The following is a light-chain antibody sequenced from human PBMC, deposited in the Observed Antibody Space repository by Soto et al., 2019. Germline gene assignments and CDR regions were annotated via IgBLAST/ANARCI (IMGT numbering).Light chain of an antibody. CDR3: SSYTSSSTVYV. CDR2: EVS. CDR1: SSDVGGYNY. V-gene: IGLV2-14*01. J-gene: IGLJ1*01. Sequence: QSVLTQPASVSGSPGQSITISCTGTSSDVGGYNYVSWYQQHPGKAPKLMTYEVSNRPSGVSNRFSGSKSGNTASLTISGLQAEDEADYYCSSYTSSSTVYVFGTGTKVTVL.